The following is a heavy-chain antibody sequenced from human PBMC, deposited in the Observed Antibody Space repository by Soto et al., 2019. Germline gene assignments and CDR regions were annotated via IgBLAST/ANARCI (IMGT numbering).Heavy chain of an antibody. CDR1: GGSISSSSYY. CDR2: IYYSGST. V-gene: IGHV4-39*01. Sequence: SETLSLTCTVSGGSISSSSYYWGWIRQPPGKGLEWIGSIYYSGSTYYNPSLKSRVTISVDTSKNQFSLKLSSVTAADTAVYYCARASGWFYFDYWGQGTLVTVSS. D-gene: IGHD6-19*01. J-gene: IGHJ4*02. CDR3: ARASGWFYFDY.